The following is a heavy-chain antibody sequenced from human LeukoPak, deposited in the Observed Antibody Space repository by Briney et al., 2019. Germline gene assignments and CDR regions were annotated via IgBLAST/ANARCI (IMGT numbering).Heavy chain of an antibody. CDR2: ISPNGDNT. Sequence: GGSLRLSCSASGFRFSAYAMHWVRQALGKGLEYVSAISPNGDNTYYADSVRGRFSISRDNTKNTLYLQMNSLRPEDTAVYYCVPKGNEGYWGQGTLVTVSS. V-gene: IGHV3-64D*06. CDR1: GFRFSAYA. CDR3: VPKGNEGY. J-gene: IGHJ4*02. D-gene: IGHD1-1*01.